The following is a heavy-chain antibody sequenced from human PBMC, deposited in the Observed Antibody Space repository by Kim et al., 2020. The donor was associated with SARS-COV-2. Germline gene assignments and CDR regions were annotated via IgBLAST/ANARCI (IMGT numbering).Heavy chain of an antibody. J-gene: IGHJ3*01. CDR2: ISYDGSNK. CDR3: AITYYYGSGSYSSTASF. V-gene: IGHV3-33*05. CDR1: GFTFSSYG. D-gene: IGHD3-10*01. Sequence: GGSLRLSCAASGFTFSSYGMHWVRQAPGKGLEWVAVISYDGSNKYYADSVKGRFTISRDNSKNTLYLQMNSLRAEDTAVYYCAITYYYGSGSYSSTASF.